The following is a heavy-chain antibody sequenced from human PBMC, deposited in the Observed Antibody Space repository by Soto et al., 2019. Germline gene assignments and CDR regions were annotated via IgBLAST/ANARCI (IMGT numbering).Heavy chain of an antibody. CDR2: ISGSGTST. J-gene: IGHJ4*02. D-gene: IGHD4-17*01. V-gene: IGHV3-23*01. CDR1: GFTFSSYA. Sequence: EVQLLESGGGLGQPGGSLRLSCAASGFTFSSYAMSWVRQAPGKGLKWISSISGSGTSTYYADSVKGRFTISRDNSKNTIYLQMNSLRAEDTALYFCAKENTPDYGDYVDYWGQGTLVTVSS. CDR3: AKENTPDYGDYVDY.